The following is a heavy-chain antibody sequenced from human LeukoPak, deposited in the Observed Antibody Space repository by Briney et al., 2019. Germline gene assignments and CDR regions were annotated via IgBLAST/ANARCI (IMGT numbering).Heavy chain of an antibody. CDR3: ARTGYGGFYYYYGMDV. CDR2: ISYDGSNK. J-gene: IGHJ6*02. V-gene: IGHV3-30*04. CDR1: GFTLSSYA. D-gene: IGHD5-12*01. Sequence: GGSLTLSCAASGFTLSSYAMHWVRLAPGKGLEWVAVISYDGSNKYYADSVKGRFTISRDNSKNTLYLQMNSLRAEDTAVYYCARTGYGGFYYYYGMDVWGQGTTVTVSS.